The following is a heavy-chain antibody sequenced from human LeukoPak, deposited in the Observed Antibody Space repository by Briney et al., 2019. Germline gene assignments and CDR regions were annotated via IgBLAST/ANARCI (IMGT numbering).Heavy chain of an antibody. V-gene: IGHV4-59*01. CDR1: GGSINNYY. CDR3: AKGGPEASAGVSWFYP. D-gene: IGHD3-16*01. CDR2: TYYSGNT. Sequence: SETLSLTCSVSGGSINNYYWYWMRQPPGKGLECIGYTYYSGNTNYNPSLKSRVSISVDTSKNQFSLKLSSATAADTAVYYCAKGGPEASAGVSWFYPWGQGTLVTVSS. J-gene: IGHJ5*02.